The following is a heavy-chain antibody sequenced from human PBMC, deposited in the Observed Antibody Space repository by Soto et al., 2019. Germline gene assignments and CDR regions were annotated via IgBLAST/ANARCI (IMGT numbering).Heavy chain of an antibody. D-gene: IGHD2-15*01. CDR2: ISYDGSNK. Sequence: QVQLVESGGGVVQPGRSLRLSCAASGFTFSSYAMHWVRQAPGKGLEWVAVISYDGSNKYYADSVKGRFTISRDNSKNTLYLQRNSPRAEDTAVYYCASPIPCSGGRCYHPGGQGTLVTVSS. J-gene: IGHJ4*02. CDR1: GFTFSSYA. V-gene: IGHV3-30-3*01. CDR3: ASPIPCSGGRCYHP.